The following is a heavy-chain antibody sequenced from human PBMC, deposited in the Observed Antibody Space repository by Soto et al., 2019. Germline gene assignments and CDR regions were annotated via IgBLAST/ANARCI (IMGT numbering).Heavy chain of an antibody. J-gene: IGHJ3*02. D-gene: IGHD1-1*01. CDR1: GFTFSSYG. CDR2: ISYDGSNK. V-gene: IGHV3-30*18. CDR3: AKLLTPAWLERGGHNAFDI. Sequence: ESGGGVVQPGRSLRLSCAASGFTFSSYGMHWVRQAPGKGLEWVAVISYDGSNKYYADSVKGRFTISRDNSKNTLYLQMNSLRAEDTAVYYCAKLLTPAWLERGGHNAFDIWGQGTMVTVSS.